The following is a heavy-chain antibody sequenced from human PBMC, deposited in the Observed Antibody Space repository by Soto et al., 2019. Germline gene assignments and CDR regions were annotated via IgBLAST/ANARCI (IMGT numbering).Heavy chain of an antibody. J-gene: IGHJ3*02. CDR1: GFTFSSYG. D-gene: IGHD2-2*01. CDR3: ARLYCSSKGCYSVGDFDI. V-gene: IGHV3-33*01. Sequence: GGSLRLSCAASGFTFSSYGMHWVRQAPGKGLEWVALIWFDGSDKYYADSVKGRFTISRDNSKNTLYLQMNSLRADDTAVYYCARLYCSSKGCYSVGDFDIWGQGTMVTVSS. CDR2: IWFDGSDK.